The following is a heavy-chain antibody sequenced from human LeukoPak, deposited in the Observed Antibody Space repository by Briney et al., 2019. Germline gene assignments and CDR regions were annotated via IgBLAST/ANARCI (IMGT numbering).Heavy chain of an antibody. Sequence: PSETLSLTCAVSGYSISSGYYWGWIRQPPGKGLEWIGSIYHSGSTYYNPSLKSRVTISADTSKNQFSLKLSSVTAADTAVYYCARRQARDFWSGYPDSNWFDPWGQGTLVTVSS. CDR2: IYHSGST. J-gene: IGHJ5*02. CDR1: GYSISSGYY. D-gene: IGHD3-3*01. CDR3: ARRQARDFWSGYPDSNWFDP. V-gene: IGHV4-38-2*01.